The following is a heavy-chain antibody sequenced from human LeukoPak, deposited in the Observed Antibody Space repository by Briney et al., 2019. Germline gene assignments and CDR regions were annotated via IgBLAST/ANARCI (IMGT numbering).Heavy chain of an antibody. D-gene: IGHD3-10*01. Sequence: PSETLSLTCTVSGGSISSYYWSWIRQPPGKGLEWIRYIYHSGSTYYNPSLKSQVTISVDRSKNQFSLKLSSVTAADTAVYYCARGGLLLYYFDYWGQGTLVTVSS. CDR3: ARGGLLLYYFDY. CDR2: IYHSGST. CDR1: GGSISSYY. J-gene: IGHJ4*02. V-gene: IGHV4-59*12.